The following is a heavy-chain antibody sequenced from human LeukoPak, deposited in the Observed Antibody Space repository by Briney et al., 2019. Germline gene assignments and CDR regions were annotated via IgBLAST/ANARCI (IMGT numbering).Heavy chain of an antibody. Sequence: PGGSLRLSCAASGFTFSDYYMSWIRQAPGKGLEWASYISSSGSNIYYADSVKGRFTISRDNAKNSLYLQMNSLRAEDTAVYYCAKGESIGYRAVDYWGQGSLVTVSS. J-gene: IGHJ4*02. D-gene: IGHD2-2*03. CDR3: AKGESIGYRAVDY. V-gene: IGHV3-11*01. CDR2: ISSSGSNI. CDR1: GFTFSDYY.